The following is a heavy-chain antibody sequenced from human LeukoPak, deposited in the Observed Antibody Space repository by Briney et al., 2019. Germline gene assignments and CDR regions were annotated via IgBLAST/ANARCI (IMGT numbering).Heavy chain of an antibody. J-gene: IGHJ6*02. CDR3: ARVAGYCSSTSCYGNHYGMDV. CDR2: IIPIFGTA. V-gene: IGHV1-69*13. Sequence: GASVKVSCKASGYTFTSYGISWVRQAPGQGLEWMGGIIPIFGTANYAQKFQGRVTITADESTSTAYMELSSLRSEDTAVYYCARVAGYCSSTSCYGNHYGMDVWGQGTTVTVSS. CDR1: GYTFTSYG. D-gene: IGHD2-2*01.